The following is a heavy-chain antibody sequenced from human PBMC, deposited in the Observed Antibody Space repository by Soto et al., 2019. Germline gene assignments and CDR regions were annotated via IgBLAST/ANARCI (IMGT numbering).Heavy chain of an antibody. CDR1: GVSISTYY. V-gene: IGHV4-59*01. J-gene: IGHJ4*02. CDR2: IYYSGST. CDR3: ARFRSTSSLDY. Sequence: SETLSLTCTVSGVSISTYYWSWIRQPPGKGLEWIGYIYYSGSTNYNPSLKSRVTISVDTSKNQFSLRLTSVTAADTAVYFCARFRSTSSLDYWGQGTRDTVSA. D-gene: IGHD2-2*01.